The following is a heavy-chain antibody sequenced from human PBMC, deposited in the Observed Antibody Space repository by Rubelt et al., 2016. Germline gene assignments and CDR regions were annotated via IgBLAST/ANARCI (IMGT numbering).Heavy chain of an antibody. CDR1: GGSFSGYY. Sequence: QVQLQQWGAGLLKPSETLSLTCAVYGGSFSGYYWSWIRQPPGKGLGWIGEINHGGRPNYNPSLNGRVTMSVDTSKNQFSRKLSAGTAADTAVYYCARPQAGAVFEFWGPGTMVTVSS. CDR2: INHGGRP. V-gene: IGHV4-34*01. CDR3: ARPQAGAVFEF. J-gene: IGHJ3*01.